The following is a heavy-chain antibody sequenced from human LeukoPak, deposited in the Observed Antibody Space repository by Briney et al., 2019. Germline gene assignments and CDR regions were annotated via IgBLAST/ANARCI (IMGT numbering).Heavy chain of an antibody. D-gene: IGHD3/OR15-3a*01. J-gene: IGHJ6*02. CDR3: ARDRVGLAMDV. CDR1: GGSINTYY. Sequence: SETLSLTCTVSGGSINTYYWTWIRQPPGKGLEWIGFIYNSGSANYNPSLKSRLIISLDTSKNQFSLKLTSVIAADTAVYYCARDRVGLAMDVWGQGTTVTVSS. V-gene: IGHV4-59*01. CDR2: IYNSGSA.